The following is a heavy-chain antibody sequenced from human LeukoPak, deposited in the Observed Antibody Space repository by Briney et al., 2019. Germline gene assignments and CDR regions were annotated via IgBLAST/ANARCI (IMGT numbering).Heavy chain of an antibody. CDR3: ARDRPRSYDL. CDR2: IYSGGST. J-gene: IGHJ4*02. Sequence: TSETLSLTCTVSGGSISSSSDYWGWIRQAPGKGLEWVSVIYSGGSTYYADSVKGRFTISRDNSKNTLYLQMNSLRAEDTAVYYCARDRPRSYDLWGQGTLVTVSS. CDR1: GGSISSSSDY. V-gene: IGHV3-53*01. D-gene: IGHD5-12*01.